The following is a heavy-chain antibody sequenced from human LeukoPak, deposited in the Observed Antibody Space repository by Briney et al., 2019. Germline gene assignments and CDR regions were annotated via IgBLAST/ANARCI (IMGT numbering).Heavy chain of an antibody. V-gene: IGHV4-4*07. D-gene: IGHD4-11*01. CDR2: IYTSGST. Sequence: PSETLSLTCTVSGGSISSYYWSWIRQPAGKGLEWIGRIYTSGSTNYNPSLKSRVTMSVDTSKNQFSLKLSSVTAADTAVYYCARVTPDYLNYYHYMDVWGKGTTVTVSS. J-gene: IGHJ6*03. CDR1: GGSISSYY. CDR3: ARVTPDYLNYYHYMDV.